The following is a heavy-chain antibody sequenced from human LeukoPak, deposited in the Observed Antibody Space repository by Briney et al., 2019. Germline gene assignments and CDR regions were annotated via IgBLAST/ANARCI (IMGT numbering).Heavy chain of an antibody. Sequence: PGGSLRLSCAASGLTFSSYWMSWVRQAPGKRLEWVANIKQDGSEKYYVDSVKGRFTISRDNAKNSLYLQMNSLRAEDTAVYYCARTRYSRYYYYYMDVWGKGTTVTVSS. CDR1: GLTFSSYW. CDR3: ARTRYSRYYYYYMDV. CDR2: IKQDGSEK. V-gene: IGHV3-7*01. J-gene: IGHJ6*03. D-gene: IGHD4-11*01.